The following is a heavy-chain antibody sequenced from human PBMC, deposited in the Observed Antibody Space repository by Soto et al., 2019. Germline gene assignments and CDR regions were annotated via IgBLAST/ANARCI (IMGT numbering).Heavy chain of an antibody. CDR2: IYYSGST. CDR3: ARRTVNIRTFYSGLKTHCFDY. V-gene: IGHV4-39*01. CDR1: GDSMSSSYYY. J-gene: IGHJ4*02. Sequence: SETLSLTCAVSGDSMSSSYYYWGWIRQPPGKGLEWIGSIYYSGSTYYNPSLQSRVAISVDTSKNQFSLKLKSVTAADTAIYYCARRTVNIRTFYSGLKTHCFDYWGQGAPVTVS. D-gene: IGHD6-19*01.